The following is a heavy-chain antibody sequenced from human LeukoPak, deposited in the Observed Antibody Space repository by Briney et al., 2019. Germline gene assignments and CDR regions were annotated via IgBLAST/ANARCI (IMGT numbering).Heavy chain of an antibody. CDR2: ISSSSSYI. Sequence: GGSLRLSCAASGFTFSSSGMSWVRQAPGKGLEWVSSISSSSSYIYYADSEKGRFTISRDNAKNSLYLQMNSLRAEDTAVYYCARKGAVSSSWYTFDYWGQGTLVTVSS. D-gene: IGHD6-13*01. CDR1: GFTFSSSG. J-gene: IGHJ4*02. CDR3: ARKGAVSSSWYTFDY. V-gene: IGHV3-21*01.